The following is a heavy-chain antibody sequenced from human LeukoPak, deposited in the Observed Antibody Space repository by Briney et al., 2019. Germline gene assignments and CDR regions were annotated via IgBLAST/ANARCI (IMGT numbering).Heavy chain of an antibody. J-gene: IGHJ6*02. D-gene: IGHD6-19*01. V-gene: IGHV3-30*03. CDR1: GFTFSTYG. CDR3: ARDRQYSSGWQNYYYYYGMDV. Sequence: GGSLRLSCAASGFTFSTYGMHWVRQAPGKGLEWVAVISYDGSNKYYTDSVKGRVTISRDNSKNTLYLQLDSVRAEDTAVYYCARDRQYSSGWQNYYYYYGMDVWGQGTTVSVSS. CDR2: ISYDGSNK.